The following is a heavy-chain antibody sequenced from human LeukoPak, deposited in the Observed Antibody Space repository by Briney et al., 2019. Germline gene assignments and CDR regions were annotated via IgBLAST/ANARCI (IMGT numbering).Heavy chain of an antibody. CDR3: AAGITGTDFDY. CDR2: IYYSGST. Sequence: SQTLSLTCTVSGGSISSGGYYWSWIRQHPGKGLEWIGYIYYSGSTYYNPSLKSRVTISVDTSKSQFSLKLSSVTAADTAVYYCAAGITGTDFDYWGQGTLVTVSS. J-gene: IGHJ4*02. V-gene: IGHV4-31*03. CDR1: GGSISSGGYY. D-gene: IGHD1-7*01.